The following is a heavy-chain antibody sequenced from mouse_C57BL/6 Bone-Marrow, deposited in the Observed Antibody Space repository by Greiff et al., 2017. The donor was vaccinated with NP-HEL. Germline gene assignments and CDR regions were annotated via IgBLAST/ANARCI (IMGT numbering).Heavy chain of an antibody. CDR3: ARSRYYYGSSYGFAY. CDR2: IYWDDDK. Sequence: QVTLKECGPGILQSSQTLSLTCSFSGFSLSTSGMGVSWIRQPSGKGLEWLAHIYWDDDKRYNPSLKSRLTNSKDTSRNQVFLKITSVDTAATATYYCARSRYYYGSSYGFAYWGQGTLVTVSA. CDR1: GFSLSTSGMG. J-gene: IGHJ3*01. V-gene: IGHV8-12*01. D-gene: IGHD1-1*01.